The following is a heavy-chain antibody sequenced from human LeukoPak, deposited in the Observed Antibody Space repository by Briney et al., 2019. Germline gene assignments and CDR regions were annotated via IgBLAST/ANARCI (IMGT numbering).Heavy chain of an antibody. CDR2: IYHSGST. CDR1: GGSISSGYY. V-gene: IGHV4-38-2*02. D-gene: IGHD3-22*01. CDR3: AREPRPAYYYDSSGYYSTFDY. Sequence: SETLSLTCTVSGGSISSGYYWGWIRQPPGKGLEWIGSIYHSGSTYYNPSLKSRVTISVDTSKNQFSLKLSSVTAADTAVYYCAREPRPAYYYDSSGYYSTFDYWGQGTLVTVSS. J-gene: IGHJ4*02.